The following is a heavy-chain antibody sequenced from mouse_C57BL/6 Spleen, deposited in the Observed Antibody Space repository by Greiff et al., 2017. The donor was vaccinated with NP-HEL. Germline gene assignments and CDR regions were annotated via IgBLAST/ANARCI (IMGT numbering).Heavy chain of an antibody. D-gene: IGHD2-5*01. J-gene: IGHJ2*01. CDR2: IWSGGST. CDR3: ARQGRNSNYDY. Sequence: VQLQQSGPGLVQPSQSLSITCTVSGFSLTSYGVHWVRQSPGKGLEWLGVIWSGGSTDYNAAFISRLSISKDNSKSQVFFKMNSLQADDTAIYYCARQGRNSNYDYWGQGTTLTVSS. V-gene: IGHV2-2*01. CDR1: GFSLTSYG.